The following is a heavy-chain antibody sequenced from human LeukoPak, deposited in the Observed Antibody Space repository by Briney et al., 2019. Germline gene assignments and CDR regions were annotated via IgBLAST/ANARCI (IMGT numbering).Heavy chain of an antibody. CDR2: IYSGGST. J-gene: IGHJ4*02. D-gene: IGHD5-24*01. Sequence: PGGSLRLSCAASGFTVSSNYMSWVRQAPGKGLEWVSVIYSGGSTYYADSVKGRFTISRDNSKNTLYLQMNSLRAEDTAVYYCARDTGRDGYHPFDYWGQGTLVTVSS. CDR1: GFTVSSNY. V-gene: IGHV3-66*01. CDR3: ARDTGRDGYHPFDY.